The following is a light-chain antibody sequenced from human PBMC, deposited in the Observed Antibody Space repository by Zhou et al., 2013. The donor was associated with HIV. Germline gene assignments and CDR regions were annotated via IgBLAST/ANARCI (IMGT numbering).Light chain of an antibody. CDR1: QSLLHSNGYNY. Sequence: DIVMTQSPLSLPVTPGEPASISCRSSQSLLHSNGYNYLDWYLQKPGQSPQLLIYLGSNRASGVPDRFSGSGSGTDFTLKISRVEAEDVGVYYCMQPLQSPWTFGQGTKGGN. J-gene: IGKJ1*01. V-gene: IGKV2-28*01. CDR3: MQPLQSPWT. CDR2: LGS.